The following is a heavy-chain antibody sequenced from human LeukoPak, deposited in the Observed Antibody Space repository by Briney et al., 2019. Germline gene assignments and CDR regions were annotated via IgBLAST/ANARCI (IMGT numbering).Heavy chain of an antibody. V-gene: IGHV1-2*02. D-gene: IGHD3-9*01. CDR2: INPNSGGA. CDR3: ARALRTDILTTDY. CDR1: GYTFTGHF. J-gene: IGHJ4*01. Sequence: GASVKVSCKASGYTFTGHFVHWVRRAPGQGLEWMGWINPNSGGANYAQIFQGRVTMTRDTSISTAYMELSSLRSDDTAVYYCARALRTDILTTDYWGHGTLVTVSS.